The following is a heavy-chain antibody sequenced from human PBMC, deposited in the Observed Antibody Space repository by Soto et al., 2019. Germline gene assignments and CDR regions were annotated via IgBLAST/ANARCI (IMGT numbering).Heavy chain of an antibody. D-gene: IGHD3-3*01. CDR2: ISGSGSTA. Sequence: GGSLRLSCAASGCTFSSYSMNWVRQAPGKGLEWVSSISGSGSTAYYADSVRGRFTISRDNSKNTLYLQMNSLRAEDTAVYFCAKGTTIFGVITIYYYYYYMDVWGKGTTVTVSS. CDR3: AKGTTIFGVITIYYYYYYMDV. J-gene: IGHJ6*03. CDR1: GCTFSSYS. V-gene: IGHV3-23*01.